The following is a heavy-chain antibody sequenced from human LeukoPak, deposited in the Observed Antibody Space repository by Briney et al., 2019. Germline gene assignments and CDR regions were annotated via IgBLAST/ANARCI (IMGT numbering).Heavy chain of an antibody. CDR2: ICASGRCT. CDR1: GFSFVNNA. D-gene: IGHD1-1*01. Sequence: GGSLRLSCAASGFSFVNNAMGWVRQAPGKGLEWVSGICASGRCTFYTAPVRGRFTVSRDNFKNSLYLQMNNLRAEDTAVYYCAKYINVPGTQLLGDYWGQGALVTVSS. CDR3: AKYINVPGTQLLGDY. V-gene: IGHV3-23*01. J-gene: IGHJ4*02.